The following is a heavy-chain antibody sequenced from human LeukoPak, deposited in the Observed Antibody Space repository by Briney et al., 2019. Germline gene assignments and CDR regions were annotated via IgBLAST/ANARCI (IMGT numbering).Heavy chain of an antibody. D-gene: IGHD3-22*01. V-gene: IGHV3-21*01. Sequence: GGSLRLSCAASGFTFSSYSMNWVRQAPGKGLEWVSSISSSSSYIYYGDSVKGRFTISRDNAKNPLYLQMNSLRAEDTAVYYCARTYYYDNSGYFGYWGQGSLVTVSS. J-gene: IGHJ4*02. CDR2: ISSSSSYI. CDR1: GFTFSSYS. CDR3: ARTYYYDNSGYFGY.